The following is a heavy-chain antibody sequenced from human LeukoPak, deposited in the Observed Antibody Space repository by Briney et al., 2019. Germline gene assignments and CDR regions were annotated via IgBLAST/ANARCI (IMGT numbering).Heavy chain of an antibody. J-gene: IGHJ3*02. CDR3: ASPSSSSWYGDAFDI. CDR1: GFTVSSNY. V-gene: IGHV3-53*01. CDR2: IYSGGST. Sequence: AGGSLRLSCAASGFTVSSNYMSRVRQAPGKGLEWVSVIYSGGSTYYADSVKGRFTISRDNSKNTLYLQMNSLRAEDTAVYYCASPSSSSWYGDAFDIWGQGTMVTVSS. D-gene: IGHD6-13*01.